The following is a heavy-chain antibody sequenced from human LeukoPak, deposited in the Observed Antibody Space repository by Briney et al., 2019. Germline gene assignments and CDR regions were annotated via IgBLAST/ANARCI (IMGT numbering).Heavy chain of an antibody. J-gene: IGHJ3*02. CDR1: GGSISSGSYY. V-gene: IGHV4-61*02. CDR2: IYTSGST. Sequence: SETLSLTCTVSGGSISSGSYYWSWIRQPAGKGLEWIGRIYTSGSTNYNPSLKSRVTISVDTSKNQFSLKLSSVTAADTAVYYCARDQRDYYDSSGYWRLAFDIWGQGTMVTVSS. D-gene: IGHD3-22*01. CDR3: ARDQRDYYDSSGYWRLAFDI.